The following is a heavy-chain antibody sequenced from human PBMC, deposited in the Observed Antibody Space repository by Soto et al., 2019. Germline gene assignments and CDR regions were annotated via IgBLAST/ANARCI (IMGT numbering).Heavy chain of an antibody. CDR2: ISYEGSTK. J-gene: IGHJ6*02. V-gene: IGHV3-30*04. CDR1: GFTLSNHA. CDR3: ARDDIATRPSLGYYYGLDV. D-gene: IGHD6-6*01. Sequence: GGSLRLSCAVSGFTLSNHAMEWVRQAPGKGLEWVAVISYEGSTKYYADSVKGRFTISRDNPKNTLFLQMDSLTVDDTAIYYCARDDIATRPSLGYYYGLDVWGQGTTVTVSS.